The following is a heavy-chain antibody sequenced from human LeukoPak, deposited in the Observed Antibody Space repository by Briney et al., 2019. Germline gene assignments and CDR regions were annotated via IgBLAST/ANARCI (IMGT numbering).Heavy chain of an antibody. Sequence: SETLSLTCTVSGGSISSSSYYWGWIRQPPGKGLEWIGSIYYSGSTYYNPSLKSRVTISVDTSKNQFSLKLSSVTAADTAVYYCARTIMITFGGVIAYYMDVWGKGTTVTVSS. J-gene: IGHJ6*03. CDR3: ARTIMITFGGVIAYYMDV. V-gene: IGHV4-39*01. CDR2: IYYSGST. D-gene: IGHD3-16*02. CDR1: GGSISSSSYY.